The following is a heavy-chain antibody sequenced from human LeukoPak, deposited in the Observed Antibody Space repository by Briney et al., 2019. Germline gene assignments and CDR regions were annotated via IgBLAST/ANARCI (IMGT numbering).Heavy chain of an antibody. CDR1: AGAITSQY. J-gene: IGHJ4*02. CDR3: ARLSTDNVVLPGAMAYYFDC. V-gene: IGHV4-59*08. D-gene: IGHD2-2*01. Sequence: PSETLSLTCISAGAITSQYWSWIRQSPGKGLEFIGYINYSGSISYNPSLKSRVAISVDTSKNQFSLKLSSVTAADTAMYFCARLSTDNVVLPGAMAYYFDCWGQGTLVTVSS. CDR2: INYSGSI.